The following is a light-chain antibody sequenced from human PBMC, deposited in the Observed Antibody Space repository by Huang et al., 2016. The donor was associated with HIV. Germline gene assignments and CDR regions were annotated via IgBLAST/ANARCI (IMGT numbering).Light chain of an antibody. J-gene: IGKJ2*01. V-gene: IGKV3-15*01. CDR3: QQYYKLYT. CDR2: GAS. Sequence: IVMTQSPGTLSVSPGERATLSCRASQSVGRTLAWSQQKPGQSPRLLIYGASTRATGIPARFSGSGSGTEFTLTISSLQAEDFAVYYCQQYYKLYTFGQGTKLEIK. CDR1: QSVGRT.